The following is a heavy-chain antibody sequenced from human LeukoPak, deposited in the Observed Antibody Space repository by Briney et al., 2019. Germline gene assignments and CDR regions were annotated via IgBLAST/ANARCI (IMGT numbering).Heavy chain of an antibody. D-gene: IGHD2-2*01. Sequence: PGRSLRLSCAASGFTFTRYPMHWVRQAPGKGLEWVAVISYDGSNKYYADSVKGRFTISRDNSKNTLYLQMNSLRAEDTAVYYCARERSMRRSTSWEFSGDFDYWGQGTLVTVSS. CDR3: ARERSMRRSTSWEFSGDFDY. CDR1: GFTFTRYP. J-gene: IGHJ4*02. CDR2: ISYDGSNK. V-gene: IGHV3-30-3*01.